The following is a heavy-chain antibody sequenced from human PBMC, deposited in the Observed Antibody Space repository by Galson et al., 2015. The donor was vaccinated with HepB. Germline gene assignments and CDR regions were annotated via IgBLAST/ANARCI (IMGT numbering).Heavy chain of an antibody. CDR3: AKAVTGSSVPGY. V-gene: IGHV3-23*01. CDR2: ISGSGGST. J-gene: IGHJ4*02. D-gene: IGHD3-10*01. Sequence: SLRLSCAASGFTFSSYVMSWVRQAPGKGLEWVSGISGSGGSTYHADPVKGRFTISRDNSKNTLYLQMNSLRVEDTAVYYCAKAVTGSSVPGYWGQGTLVTVSS. CDR1: GFTFSSYV.